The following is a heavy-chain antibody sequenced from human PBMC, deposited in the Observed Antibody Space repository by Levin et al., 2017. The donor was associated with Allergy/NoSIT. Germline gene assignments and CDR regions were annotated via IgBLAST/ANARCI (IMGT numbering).Heavy chain of an antibody. J-gene: IGHJ4*02. Sequence: LRLSCAVSGGSISSGDYFWSWIRQPAGKGLEWIGYIYHSGSTYYNPSLKSRVTISVDRSKNQFSLKLSSVTAADTAVYYCARGRPYYFDSWGQGTLVSVSS. CDR1: GGSISSGDYF. CDR2: IYHSGST. V-gene: IGHV4-30-2*01. CDR3: ARGRPYYFDS.